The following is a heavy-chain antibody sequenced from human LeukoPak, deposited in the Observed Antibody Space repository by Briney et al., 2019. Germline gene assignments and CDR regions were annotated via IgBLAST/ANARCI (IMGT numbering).Heavy chain of an antibody. CDR3: ARERDGRFFDY. CDR2: INQEGSEK. Sequence: GGSLRLSCAVSGLTFRSYWMSWVRQAPGEGLEWVANINQEGSEKYFVDSVKGRFTISRDNAKNSLHLQMNTLRAEDTAVYYCARERDGRFFDYWGQGTLVTVSS. CDR1: GLTFRSYW. J-gene: IGHJ4*02. V-gene: IGHV3-7*01. D-gene: IGHD5-24*01.